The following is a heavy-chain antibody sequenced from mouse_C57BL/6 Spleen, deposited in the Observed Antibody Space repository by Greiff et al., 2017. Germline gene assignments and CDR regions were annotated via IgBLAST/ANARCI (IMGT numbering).Heavy chain of an antibody. CDR2: IWTGGGT. Sequence: VQLQQSGPGLVAPSQSLSITCTVSGFSLTSYAISWVRQPPGKGLEWLGVIWTGGGTNYNSALKTRLSISKDNSKSHVFLKMNSLQTDDTARYYCARSYGNYGYAMDYWGQGTSVTVSS. CDR3: ARSYGNYGYAMDY. D-gene: IGHD2-1*01. J-gene: IGHJ4*01. CDR1: GFSLTSYA. V-gene: IGHV2-9-1*01.